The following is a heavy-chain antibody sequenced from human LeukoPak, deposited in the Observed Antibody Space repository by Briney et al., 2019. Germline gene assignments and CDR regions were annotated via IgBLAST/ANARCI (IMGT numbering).Heavy chain of an antibody. Sequence: GGSLRLSCAASGFTFSSYGMHWVRQAPGKGLEWVSSISSSSSYIYYADSVKGRFTISRDNAKNSPYLQMNSLRAEDTAVYYCAKDEIYGSSWTFDYWGQGTLVTVSS. V-gene: IGHV3-21*01. J-gene: IGHJ4*02. CDR2: ISSSSSYI. CDR3: AKDEIYGSSWTFDY. D-gene: IGHD6-13*01. CDR1: GFTFSSYG.